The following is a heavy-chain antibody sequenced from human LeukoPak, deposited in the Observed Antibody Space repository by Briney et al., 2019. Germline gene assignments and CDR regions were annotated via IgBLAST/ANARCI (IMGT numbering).Heavy chain of an antibody. V-gene: IGHV3-23*01. D-gene: IGHD3-10*01. J-gene: IGHJ4*02. CDR3: AKLLRGVVVPYYDY. Sequence: GGSLRLSCAASGFTFSNYAMSWVRQAPGKGLEWVSPISGSGGSAYYADSVKGRFTISRDNSKNTLYLQMNRLRAEDTAVYYCAKLLRGVVVPYYDYWGQGTLVTVSS. CDR2: ISGSGGSA. CDR1: GFTFSNYA.